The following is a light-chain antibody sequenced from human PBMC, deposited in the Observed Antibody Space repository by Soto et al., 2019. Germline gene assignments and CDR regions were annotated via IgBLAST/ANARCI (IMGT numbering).Light chain of an antibody. CDR3: SSFAGPVWV. J-gene: IGLJ3*02. CDR1: SSDIGGYDH. Sequence: QSVLTQPPSASGSPGQSVTISCTGTSSDIGGYDHVSWYQQHPGKAPKVMIYEVTKRPSGVPDRFSGSKAGNTASLTVFGLRAEDEADYYCSSFAGPVWVFGGGTKVTVL. CDR2: EVT. V-gene: IGLV2-8*01.